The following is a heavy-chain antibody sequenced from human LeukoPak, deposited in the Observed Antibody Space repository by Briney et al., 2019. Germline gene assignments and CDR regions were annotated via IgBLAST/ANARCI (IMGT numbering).Heavy chain of an antibody. D-gene: IGHD6-19*01. CDR1: GFTFSSHG. CDR2: IWDDGSNK. CDR3: ARVSYSSGWYSDY. Sequence: QPGRSLRLSCAASGFTFSSHGMHWVRQAPGKGLEWVAVIWDDGSNKNYADSVKGRFTISRDNSKNTLYLQMNSLRAEDTAVYFCARVSYSSGWYSDYWGRGTLVTVSS. J-gene: IGHJ4*02. V-gene: IGHV3-33*08.